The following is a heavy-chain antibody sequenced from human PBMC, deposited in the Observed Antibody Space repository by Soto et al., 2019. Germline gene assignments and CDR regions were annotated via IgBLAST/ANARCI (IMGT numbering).Heavy chain of an antibody. Sequence: SETLSLTCTVSGGSISSGGYYWSWIRQHPERGLEWIGYIYYTGNTYYNASLKSRVTISVDTSNNQFSLKLSSVTAADTAVYYCARVGISSSDAFDIWGQGTTVTVSS. D-gene: IGHD6-6*01. V-gene: IGHV4-31*03. CDR1: GGSISSGGYY. J-gene: IGHJ3*02. CDR2: IYYTGNT. CDR3: ARVGISSSDAFDI.